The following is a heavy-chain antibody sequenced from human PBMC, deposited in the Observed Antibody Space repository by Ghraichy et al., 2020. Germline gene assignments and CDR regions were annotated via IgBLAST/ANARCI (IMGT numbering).Heavy chain of an antibody. V-gene: IGHV4-59*01. D-gene: IGHD3-22*01. Sequence: SETLSLTCTVSNDSINSYYWSWIRQPPGKGLEWIGYIYYSGSTNYTPSLKSRVTISVDTSMNQFSLKLSSVTAADTAVYYCARLGSGYYYFLDYWSQGTLVTVSS. CDR1: NDSINSYY. CDR2: IYYSGST. CDR3: ARLGSGYYYFLDY. J-gene: IGHJ4*02.